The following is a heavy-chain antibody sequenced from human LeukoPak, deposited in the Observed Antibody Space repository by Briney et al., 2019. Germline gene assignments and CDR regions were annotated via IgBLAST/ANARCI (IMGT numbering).Heavy chain of an antibody. CDR1: GFTVSSNY. J-gene: IGHJ3*02. CDR3: TKGATIGAFDI. V-gene: IGHV3-53*01. Sequence: SGGSLRLSCAASGFTVSSNYMSWVRQAPGKGLEWVSVIYSGGSTYYADSVKGRFTISRDNSKNTLYLQMNSLRAEDTAVHYCTKGATIGAFDIWGQGTMVTVSS. D-gene: IGHD5-24*01. CDR2: IYSGGST.